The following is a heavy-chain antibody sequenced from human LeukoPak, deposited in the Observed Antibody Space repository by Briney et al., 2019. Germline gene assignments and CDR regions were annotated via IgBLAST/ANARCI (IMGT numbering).Heavy chain of an antibody. CDR2: ISGSGGST. Sequence: GGSLRLSCAASGFTFSSYAMSWVRQAPGKGLEWVSAISGSGGSTYYADSVKGRFTISRDNSKNTLYLQMNSLRAEDTAVYYCAKGGEGSGCYFPLYFDYWGQGTLVTVSS. J-gene: IGHJ4*02. D-gene: IGHD3-10*01. CDR1: GFTFSSYA. CDR3: AKGGEGSGCYFPLYFDY. V-gene: IGHV3-23*01.